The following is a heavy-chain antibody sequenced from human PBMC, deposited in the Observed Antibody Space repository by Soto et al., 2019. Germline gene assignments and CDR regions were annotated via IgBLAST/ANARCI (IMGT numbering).Heavy chain of an antibody. CDR1: GGSFSGYY. CDR2: INHSGST. Sequence: PSETLSLTCAVYGGSFSGYYWSWIRQPPGKGLEWIGEINHSGSTNYNPSLKSRVTISVDTSKNQFSLKLSSVTAADTTVYYCARGKGYYYGSGRVSGWFDPWGQGTLVTVSS. V-gene: IGHV4-34*01. CDR3: ARGKGYYYGSGRVSGWFDP. J-gene: IGHJ5*02. D-gene: IGHD3-10*01.